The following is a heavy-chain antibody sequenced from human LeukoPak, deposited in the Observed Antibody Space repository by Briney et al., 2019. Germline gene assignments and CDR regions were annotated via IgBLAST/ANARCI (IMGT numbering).Heavy chain of an antibody. J-gene: IGHJ4*02. D-gene: IGHD6-19*01. CDR1: GFTFSSYA. V-gene: IGHV3-23*01. Sequence: GGSLRFFCAASGFTFSSYAMSWVRQAPGKGLEWVSAISGSGGSTYYADSVKGRFTISRDNSKNTLYLQMNSLRAEDTAVYYCAKDRSSGWPYSFDYWGQGTLVTVSS. CDR3: AKDRSSGWPYSFDY. CDR2: ISGSGGST.